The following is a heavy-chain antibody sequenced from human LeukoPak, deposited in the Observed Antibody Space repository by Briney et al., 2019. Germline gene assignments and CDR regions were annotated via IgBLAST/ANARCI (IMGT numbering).Heavy chain of an antibody. D-gene: IGHD3-16*01. CDR1: GFTFSSYG. CDR2: VSGGGVST. CDR3: AKDMNYGDY. J-gene: IGHJ4*02. Sequence: GGSLRLSCAASGFTFSSYGMTWVRQAPGKGLEWVSSVSGGGVSTYYADAVKGRFTISRDNSKNTLYLQMNSLRAEDTAVYYCAKDMNYGDYWGQGTLVTVSS. V-gene: IGHV3-23*01.